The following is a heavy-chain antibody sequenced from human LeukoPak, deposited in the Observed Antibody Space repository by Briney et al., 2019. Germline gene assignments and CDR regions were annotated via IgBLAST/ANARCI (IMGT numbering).Heavy chain of an antibody. J-gene: IGHJ4*02. Sequence: ASVKVSCKASAYTFTGYYMHWVRQAPGQGLEWMGWINPNSGGTNYAQKFQGRVTMTRDTSISTAYMELSRLRSDDTAVYYCARGASYYDILTGYYTGYYFDYWGQGTLVTVSS. CDR2: INPNSGGT. D-gene: IGHD3-9*01. V-gene: IGHV1-2*02. CDR3: ARGASYYDILTGYYTGYYFDY. CDR1: AYTFTGYY.